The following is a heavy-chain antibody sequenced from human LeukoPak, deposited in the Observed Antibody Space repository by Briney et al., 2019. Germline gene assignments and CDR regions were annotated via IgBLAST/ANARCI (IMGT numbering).Heavy chain of an antibody. CDR3: APALSAFDI. CDR2: INPNSGGT. CDR1: GYTFTGYY. Sequence: ASLRVSCKASGYTFTGYYMHWVRQAPGQGLEWMGWINPNSGGTNYAQKLQGRVTMIRDTSISTAYMELSRLRSDDTAVYYCAPALSAFDIWGQGTMVTVSS. J-gene: IGHJ3*02. V-gene: IGHV1-2*02.